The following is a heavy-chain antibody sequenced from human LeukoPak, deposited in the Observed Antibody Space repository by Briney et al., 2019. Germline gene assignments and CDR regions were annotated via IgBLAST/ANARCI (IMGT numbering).Heavy chain of an antibody. J-gene: IGHJ3*02. CDR2: IYYSGST. D-gene: IGHD7-27*01. CDR1: GASISSSSYY. V-gene: IGHV4-39*01. Sequence: SQTLSLTCTVSGASISSSSYYWGWIRQPPGKGLEWIGNIYYSGSTYYNPSLKSRITISVDTSKNQFSLRLSSVTAADTAVYYCARALINWGSSAFDIWGQGTMVTVSS. CDR3: ARALINWGSSAFDI.